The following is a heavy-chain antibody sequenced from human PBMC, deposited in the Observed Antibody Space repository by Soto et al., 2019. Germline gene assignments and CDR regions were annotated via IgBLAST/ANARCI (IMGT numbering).Heavy chain of an antibody. CDR2: IYYSGST. D-gene: IGHD3-22*01. J-gene: IGHJ5*02. CDR3: ARMVAGLYYDSRGYPNWFDP. Sequence: PSETLSLTCTVSGGSISSGGYYWSWIRQHPGKGLEWIGYIYYSGSTYYNPSLKSRVTISVDTSKNQFSLKLSSVTAADTAVYYCARMVAGLYYDSRGYPNWFDPWGQGTLVTVS. V-gene: IGHV4-31*03. CDR1: GGSISSGGYY.